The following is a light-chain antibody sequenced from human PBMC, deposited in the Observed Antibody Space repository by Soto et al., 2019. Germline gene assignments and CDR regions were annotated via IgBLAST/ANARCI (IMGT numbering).Light chain of an antibody. CDR1: QAVNTR. Sequence: EIVLTQSPATLSSFPGDRVTLSCRASQAVNTRLAWYQHKPGQAPRLLIYDASNRATGIPARFSGSGSGTDFTLTISSLEPEDFAVYYCQQRSNWSWTFGQGTKVDI. V-gene: IGKV3D-11*01. CDR3: QQRSNWSWT. J-gene: IGKJ1*01. CDR2: DAS.